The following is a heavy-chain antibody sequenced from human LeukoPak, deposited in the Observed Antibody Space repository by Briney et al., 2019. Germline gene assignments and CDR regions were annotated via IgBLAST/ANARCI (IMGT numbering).Heavy chain of an antibody. D-gene: IGHD2-15*01. J-gene: IGHJ6*02. CDR2: IWYDGSNK. V-gene: IGHV3-33*01. CDR1: GFTFSSYG. CDR3: ARDERYCSGCSCYPSDGMDV. Sequence: PGRSLRVSCAASGFTFSSYGMHWVRQAPGKGLEWVAVIWYDGSNKYYADSVKGRFTISRDNSKNTLYLQMNSLRGEGTAVYYCARDERYCSGCSCYPSDGMDVWGQGTTVTVSS.